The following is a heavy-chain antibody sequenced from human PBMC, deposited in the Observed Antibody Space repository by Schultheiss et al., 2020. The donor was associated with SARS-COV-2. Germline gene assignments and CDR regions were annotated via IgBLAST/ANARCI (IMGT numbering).Heavy chain of an antibody. CDR1: GYSISSGYY. D-gene: IGHD3-16*01. CDR3: ARGVKFGGTRLDY. V-gene: IGHV4-38-2*01. Sequence: GSLRLSCAVSGYSISSGYYWGWIRQPPGKGLEWIGSIYHSGSTNYNPSLKSRVTISVDTSKNQFSLKLSSVTDADTAVYYCARGVKFGGTRLDYWGQGTLVTVSS. J-gene: IGHJ4*02. CDR2: IYHSGST.